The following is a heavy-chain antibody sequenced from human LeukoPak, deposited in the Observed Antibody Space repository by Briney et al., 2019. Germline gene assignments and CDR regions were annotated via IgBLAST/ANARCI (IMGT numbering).Heavy chain of an antibody. CDR2: ISSSSSYI. CDR1: GFTFRSYS. CDR3: AREEVVSQGGDY. V-gene: IGHV3-21*01. D-gene: IGHD2-15*01. J-gene: IGHJ4*02. Sequence: PGGSLRLSCAASGFTFRSYSMNWVRQAPGKGLEWVSSISSSSSYIYYADSVKGRFTISRDNAKNSLYLQMNSLRAEDTAVYYCAREEVVSQGGDYWGQGTLVTVSS.